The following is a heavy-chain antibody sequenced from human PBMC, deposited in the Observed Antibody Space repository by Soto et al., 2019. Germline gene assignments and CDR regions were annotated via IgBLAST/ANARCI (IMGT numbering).Heavy chain of an antibody. CDR1: GGTFSSYA. CDR3: ARDGRAENSFDP. CDR2: IIPIFGTA. Sequence: SVKVSCKASGGTFSSYAISWVRQAPEQGLEWMGGIIPIFGTANYAQKFQGRVTITADESTSTAYMEPSSLRSEDTAVYYCARDGRAENSFDPWGQANLVTVSS. J-gene: IGHJ5*02. V-gene: IGHV1-69*13.